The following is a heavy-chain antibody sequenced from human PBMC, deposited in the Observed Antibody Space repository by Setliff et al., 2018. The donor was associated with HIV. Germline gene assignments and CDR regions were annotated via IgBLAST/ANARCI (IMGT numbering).Heavy chain of an antibody. D-gene: IGHD3-22*01. CDR3: ARQNDSSGYYYYYYMDV. J-gene: IGHJ6*03. CDR2: IFPSDSHT. V-gene: IGHV5-51*01. CDR1: GFSFTTYW. Sequence: PGESLKISCQGSGFSFTTYWIGWVRQMPGKGLEWMGIIFPSDSHTNYSPSFQGHVTISADKSISTAYLQWSSLKASDTAMYYCARQNDSSGYYYYYYMDVWGKGTTVTVSS.